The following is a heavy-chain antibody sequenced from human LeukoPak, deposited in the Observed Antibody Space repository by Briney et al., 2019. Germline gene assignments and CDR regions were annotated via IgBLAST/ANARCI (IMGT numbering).Heavy chain of an antibody. CDR1: GFTFSNYW. J-gene: IGHJ4*02. D-gene: IGHD2-2*01. V-gene: IGHV3-74*03. Sequence: GGSLRLSCAVSGFTFSNYWVHWVRQAPGKGLVWVSRINRDGSTTKYADSVKGRFTISRDNSKNTLYLQMNSLRAEDTAVYYCAKDSKSNQLLSSYFDYWGQGTLVTVSS. CDR2: INRDGSTT. CDR3: AKDSKSNQLLSSYFDY.